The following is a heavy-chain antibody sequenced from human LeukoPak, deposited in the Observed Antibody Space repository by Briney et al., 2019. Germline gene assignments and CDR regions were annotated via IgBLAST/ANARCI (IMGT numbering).Heavy chain of an antibody. V-gene: IGHV4-59*08. D-gene: IGHD6-13*01. Sequence: SETLSLTCGVSGGSTSRYYWSWIRQPPGKSLEWIGYIYYSGSTTYNPSLKSRVTISIDTSNNRFSLNLTSVTAADTAVYYCARLPGIAAVWGQGTLVIVSS. J-gene: IGHJ1*01. CDR2: IYYSGST. CDR3: ARLPGIAAV. CDR1: GGSTSRYY.